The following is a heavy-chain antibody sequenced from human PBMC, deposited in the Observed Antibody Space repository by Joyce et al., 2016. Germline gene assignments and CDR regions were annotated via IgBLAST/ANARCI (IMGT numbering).Heavy chain of an antibody. V-gene: IGHV3-53*02. Sequence: EVQLVENGGGLIQPGGSLTLSCVVFGFTVSSNYMSWVRQAPGNGPEWVSIIYNDGGTRDAESVKGRFTIYRDNAQNTVYLQMTDPRVEDTGMYYCARLASRPYWGQGTLVIVSS. J-gene: IGHJ4*02. D-gene: IGHD6-6*01. CDR2: IYNDGGT. CDR1: GFTVSSNY. CDR3: ARLASRPY.